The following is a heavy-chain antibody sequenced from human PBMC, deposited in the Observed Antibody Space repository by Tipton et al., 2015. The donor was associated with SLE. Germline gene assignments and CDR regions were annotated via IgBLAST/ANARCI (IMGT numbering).Heavy chain of an antibody. D-gene: IGHD4-11*01. CDR1: GGSISSDGYY. CDR3: ATYSGWFHT. V-gene: IGHV4-31*03. Sequence: TLSLTCTVSGGSISSDGYYLSWVRQHPGKGLEWIGYVYTSGATNYNPSLKNRVTISVDSSKNQFSLKLTSVTAADTAVYYCATYSGWFHTWGHGALVTVSS. J-gene: IGHJ5*01. CDR2: VYTSGAT.